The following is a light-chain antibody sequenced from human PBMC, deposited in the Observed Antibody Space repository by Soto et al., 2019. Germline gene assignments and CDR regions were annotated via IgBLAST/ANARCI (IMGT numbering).Light chain of an antibody. CDR1: QSISSSY. J-gene: IGKJ5*01. V-gene: IGKV3-20*01. Sequence: EIVVTQSPGTLSLSPGERATLSCRASQSISSSYLAWYQQRPGQPPRLLIYGASNRATGIPDRFSGSGSGTDFTLIINRLEPEDVAIYYCQQYGGSPRITFGQGTRLEIK. CDR3: QQYGGSPRIT. CDR2: GAS.